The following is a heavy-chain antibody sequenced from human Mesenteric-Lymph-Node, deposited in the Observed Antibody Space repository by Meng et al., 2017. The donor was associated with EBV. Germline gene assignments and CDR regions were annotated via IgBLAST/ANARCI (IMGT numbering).Heavy chain of an antibody. Sequence: EQLHQWGAGLLKPSETLSLTCGVSGWSFGGYFWSWIRQPPGKGLEWIGEINRVGSTNYNPSLKSRLTMSVDTSKNHFSLKLTSVTAADTAVYYCVRCGAVTLVQGGPDHWGQGTLVTVSS. D-gene: IGHD3-10*01. J-gene: IGHJ4*02. V-gene: IGHV4-34*01. CDR1: GWSFGGYF. CDR2: INRVGST. CDR3: VRCGAVTLVQGGPDH.